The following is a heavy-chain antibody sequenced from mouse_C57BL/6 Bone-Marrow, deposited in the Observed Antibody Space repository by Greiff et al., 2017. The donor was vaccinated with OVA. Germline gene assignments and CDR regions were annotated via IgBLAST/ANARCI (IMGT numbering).Heavy chain of an antibody. Sequence: QVQLKQPGAELVKPGASVKLSCKASGYTFTSYWMHWVKQRPGQGLEWIGMIHPNSGSTNYNEKFKSKATLTVDKSSSTAYMQLSSLTSEDSAVYYCARYLITTVHDAMDYWGQGTSVTVSS. V-gene: IGHV1-64*01. CDR1: GYTFTSYW. CDR3: ARYLITTVHDAMDY. D-gene: IGHD1-1*01. CDR2: IHPNSGST. J-gene: IGHJ4*01.